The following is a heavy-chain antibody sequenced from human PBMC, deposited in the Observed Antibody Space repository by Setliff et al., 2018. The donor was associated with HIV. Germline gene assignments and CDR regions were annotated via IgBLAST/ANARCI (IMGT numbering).Heavy chain of an antibody. J-gene: IGHJ3*02. V-gene: IGHV1-18*01. D-gene: IGHD2-15*01. CDR3: ARDDVGYCSGGSCYHLFDTFDI. CDR1: GYSFTNYG. Sequence: GASVNVSCKASGYSFTNYGISWVRQAPGQGLEWMGWISSYNDNTNYALNLQGRVTMTTDTSTSTAYMELRSLRSDDTAVYYCARDDVGYCSGGSCYHLFDTFDIWGQGTVVTVSS. CDR2: ISSYNDNT.